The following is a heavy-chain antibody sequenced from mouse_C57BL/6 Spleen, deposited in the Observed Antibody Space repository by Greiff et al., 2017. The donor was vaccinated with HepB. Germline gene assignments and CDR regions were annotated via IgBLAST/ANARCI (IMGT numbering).Heavy chain of an antibody. Sequence: DVKLVESGGGLVQPKGSLKLSCAASGFSFNTYAMNWVRQAPGKGLEWVARIRSKSNNYATYYADSVKDRFTISRDDSESMLYLQMNNLKTEDTAMYYCVRGDYDFDYWGQGTTLTVSS. D-gene: IGHD2-4*01. CDR1: GFSFNTYA. V-gene: IGHV10-1*01. CDR2: IRSKSNNYAT. CDR3: VRGDYDFDY. J-gene: IGHJ2*01.